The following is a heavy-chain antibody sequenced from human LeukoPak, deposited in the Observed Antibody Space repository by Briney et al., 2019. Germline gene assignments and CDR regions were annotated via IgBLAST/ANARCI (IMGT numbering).Heavy chain of an antibody. CDR1: GGSISSYY. Sequence: SETLSLTCTVSGGSISSYYWSWIRQPPGKGLEWIGYIYYSGSTNYNPSLKSRVTISVDTSKNQFSLKLSTVTAADTAVYYCARDLGDGYNSWGQGTLVTVSS. J-gene: IGHJ4*02. D-gene: IGHD5-24*01. V-gene: IGHV4-59*01. CDR3: ARDLGDGYNS. CDR2: IYYSGST.